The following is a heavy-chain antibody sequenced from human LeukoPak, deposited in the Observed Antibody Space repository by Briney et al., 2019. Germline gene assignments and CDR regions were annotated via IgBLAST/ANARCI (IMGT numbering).Heavy chain of an antibody. CDR2: IHSGGTT. V-gene: IGHV3-53*01. CDR1: GFTVSNNS. J-gene: IGHJ4*02. Sequence: PGGSLRLSCAASGFTVSNNSMSWVRQAPGKGLEWVSVIHSGGTTYYADSVKGRFTISRDNSRNTLYLQMNSLRAEDTAVYYCARGRVTYSGYDFPYYFDYWGQGTLVTVSS. D-gene: IGHD5-12*01. CDR3: ARGRVTYSGYDFPYYFDY.